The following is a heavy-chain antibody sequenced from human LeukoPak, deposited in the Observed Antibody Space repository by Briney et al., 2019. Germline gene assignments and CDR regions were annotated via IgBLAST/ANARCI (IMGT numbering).Heavy chain of an antibody. J-gene: IGHJ6*03. D-gene: IGHD1-14*01. CDR1: GFTVNRNV. CDR2: IYSDDRA. Sequence: GGSLRLSCVASGFTVNRNVMSWVRQAPGKGLEWVSLIYSDDRAFYADSVEARFTISRNKSKNTLFLQMSSLKPEDTAIYYCARDLAGFEEPRYYYYMDVWGKGTTVTVSS. CDR3: ARDLAGFEEPRYYYYMDV. V-gene: IGHV3-66*02.